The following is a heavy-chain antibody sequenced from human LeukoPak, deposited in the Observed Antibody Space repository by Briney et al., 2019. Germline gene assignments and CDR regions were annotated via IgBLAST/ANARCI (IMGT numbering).Heavy chain of an antibody. V-gene: IGHV3-23*01. D-gene: IGHD3-16*02. CDR3: AKDPSSSYYFYMDV. CDR2: ITGSGGST. J-gene: IGHJ6*03. CDR1: GFIFSSYA. Sequence: GWSLRLSCAASGFIFSSYAMSWVRQAPGKGLEWVSAITGSGGSTYYADSVKGRFTISRDNSKNTLFLQVNSLTAEDTAVYYCAKDPSSSYYFYMDVWGKGTTVTVSS.